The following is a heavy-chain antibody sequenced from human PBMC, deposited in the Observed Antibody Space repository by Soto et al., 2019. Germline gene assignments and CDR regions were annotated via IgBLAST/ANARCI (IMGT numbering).Heavy chain of an antibody. CDR3: ARDGMTTGDT. CDR1: GVSVRSYT. V-gene: IGHV4-4*07. D-gene: IGHD2-21*02. J-gene: IGHJ4*02. CDR2: VFSSVSA. Sequence: QLQLQESGPGQVRPSETLSLTCIVSGVSVRSYTWSWVRQPANKGLERIGRVFSSVSATYNPSLKSRVSISMDTPENRISLKLDSVTAADAGVYFCARDGMTTGDTWGPGTLVTVSS.